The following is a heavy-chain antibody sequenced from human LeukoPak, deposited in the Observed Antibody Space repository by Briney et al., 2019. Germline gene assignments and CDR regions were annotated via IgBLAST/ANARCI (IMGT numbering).Heavy chain of an antibody. CDR2: ISTTSSTI. D-gene: IGHD2-21*02. Sequence: GGSLRLSCAASGFTFSSYSMNWVRQAPGKGLEWVSHISTTSSTIYYADSVKGRFIISRDNAKNSLYLQMNSLRADDTAVYYCARPYCGGDCYYDYWGQGTLVTVSS. J-gene: IGHJ4*02. CDR3: ARPYCGGDCYYDY. V-gene: IGHV3-48*01. CDR1: GFTFSSYS.